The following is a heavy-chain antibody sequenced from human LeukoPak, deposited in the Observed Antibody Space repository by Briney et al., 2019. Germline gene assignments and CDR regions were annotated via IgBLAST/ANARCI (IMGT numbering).Heavy chain of an antibody. CDR3: ARRSMQGWFDWWYYFDY. J-gene: IGHJ4*02. Sequence: ASVKVSCKASGYTLTGYYMHWVRQAPGQGLEWMGWINPNSGGTNYAQKFQGRVTMTRDTSISTAYMELSRLRSDDTAVYYCARRSMQGWFDWWYYFDYWGQGTLVTVSS. CDR1: GYTLTGYY. D-gene: IGHD3-9*01. V-gene: IGHV1-2*02. CDR2: INPNSGGT.